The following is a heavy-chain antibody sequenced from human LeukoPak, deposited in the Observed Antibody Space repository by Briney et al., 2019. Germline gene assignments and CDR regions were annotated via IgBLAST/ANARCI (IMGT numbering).Heavy chain of an antibody. CDR3: ARADGGYFDY. D-gene: IGHD2-15*01. Sequence: GGSLRLSCAASGFTFSTYNMNWVRQAPGQGLEWISYISMGSYTIYFADSLKGRFTISRDNAKNSLYLQMNSLRAEDTAVYYCARADGGYFDYWGQGTLVTVSS. CDR1: GFTFSTYN. V-gene: IGHV3-48*04. CDR2: ISMGSYTI. J-gene: IGHJ4*02.